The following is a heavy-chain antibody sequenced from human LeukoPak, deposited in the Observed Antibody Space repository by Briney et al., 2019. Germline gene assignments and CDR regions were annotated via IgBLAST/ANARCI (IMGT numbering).Heavy chain of an antibody. J-gene: IGHJ4*02. CDR3: ARDGNTAIDY. V-gene: IGHV1-46*01. CDR2: INPSGSST. CDR1: GYTFTSYY. Sequence: ASVTVSCKASGYTFTSYYMHWVRQAPGQGLEWMGIINPSGSSTSYAQKFQGRVTMTRDTSTSTVYMELSSLRSEDTAVYYCARDGNTAIDYWGQGTLVTVSS. D-gene: IGHD5-18*01.